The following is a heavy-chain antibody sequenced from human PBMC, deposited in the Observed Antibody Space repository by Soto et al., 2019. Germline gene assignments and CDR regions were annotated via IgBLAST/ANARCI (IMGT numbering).Heavy chain of an antibody. CDR3: AHRPRGYSYHFDY. CDR2: IYWDDAE. D-gene: IGHD5-18*01. V-gene: IGHV2-5*02. Sequence: QITLKESGPTLVKPTQTLTLTCTFSGFSLTTRGVGVGWIRQPPGKAREWLALIYWDDAEGYSPSLKSRLTISMDTSKDQVVLTMTNMAPVDTATYYCAHRPRGYSYHFDYWGQGTLVTVSS. CDR1: GFSLTTRGVG. J-gene: IGHJ4*02.